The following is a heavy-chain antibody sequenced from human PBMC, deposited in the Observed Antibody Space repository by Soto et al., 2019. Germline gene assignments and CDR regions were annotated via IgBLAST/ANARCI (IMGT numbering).Heavy chain of an antibody. Sequence: GGSLGLSCAASGFTFSSYAMHWVRQAPGKGLEWVAVISYDGSNKYYADSVKGRFTISRDNSKNTLYLQMNSLRAEDTAVYYCARDSSLNWFDSWGQGTLVTVS. D-gene: IGHD3-10*01. CDR1: GFTFSSYA. V-gene: IGHV3-30-3*01. CDR3: ARDSSLNWFDS. J-gene: IGHJ5*01. CDR2: ISYDGSNK.